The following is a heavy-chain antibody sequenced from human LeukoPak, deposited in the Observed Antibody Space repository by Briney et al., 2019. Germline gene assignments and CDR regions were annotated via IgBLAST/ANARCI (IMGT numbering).Heavy chain of an antibody. CDR3: TRAEGLGPGAHFDQ. V-gene: IGHV3-11*01. CDR1: GFSFSRFY. Sequence: GVSLRLSCAASGFSFSRFYMSWVRQTPGKALEWISYIPTSGISVQYADSVRGRFTASRDDAMNSLHLQMDGLRVEDTAVYYCTRAEGLGPGAHFDQWGQGALVIVSS. CDR2: IPTSGISV. J-gene: IGHJ4*02.